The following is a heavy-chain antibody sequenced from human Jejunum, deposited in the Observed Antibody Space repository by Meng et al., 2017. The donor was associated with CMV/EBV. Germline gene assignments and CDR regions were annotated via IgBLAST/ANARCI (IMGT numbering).Heavy chain of an antibody. CDR2: INTNTGGT. V-gene: IGHV1-2*02. Sequence: QGQLVQSGAEVKKPGISVKVSCKASGYSFSGHFMDWVRQAPGQGLEWMGWINTNTGGTNYAQKFQGRVTMTRDTSSNTVYMELSSLTSDDSAVYYCSRTTGRGLDFDYWGQGTLVTVSS. CDR3: SRTTGRGLDFDY. CDR1: GYSFSGHF. D-gene: IGHD1-14*01. J-gene: IGHJ4*02.